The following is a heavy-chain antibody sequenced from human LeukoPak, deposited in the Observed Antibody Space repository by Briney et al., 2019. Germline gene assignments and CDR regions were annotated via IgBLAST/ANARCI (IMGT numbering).Heavy chain of an antibody. Sequence: GGSLRLSCAASGFTFSSYSMNWVRQAPEKGREWVSSISSRSSYIYYADSVKGRFTGPRDKAKDSLYLQMNSLRAEDTAVYYCARDPYSGLFDYWGQGTLVTVSS. D-gene: IGHD4-11*01. CDR3: ARDPYSGLFDY. J-gene: IGHJ4*02. CDR1: GFTFSSYS. V-gene: IGHV3-21*01. CDR2: ISSRSSYI.